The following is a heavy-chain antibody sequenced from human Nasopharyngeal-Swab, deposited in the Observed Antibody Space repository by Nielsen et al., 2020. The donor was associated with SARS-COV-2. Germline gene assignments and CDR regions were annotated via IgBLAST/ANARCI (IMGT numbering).Heavy chain of an antibody. Sequence: GESLKISCAASGFSFSTFWMHWVRQVPGEGLVWVSRINTDGRRTNYAESVKGRFTISRDNVKNMLYLQMKNLRPEDTAVYYCARDLGGFGGYWGQGTLATVSS. D-gene: IGHD4-23*01. CDR3: ARDLGGFGGY. V-gene: IGHV3-74*01. CDR2: INTDGRRT. J-gene: IGHJ4*02. CDR1: GFSFSTFW.